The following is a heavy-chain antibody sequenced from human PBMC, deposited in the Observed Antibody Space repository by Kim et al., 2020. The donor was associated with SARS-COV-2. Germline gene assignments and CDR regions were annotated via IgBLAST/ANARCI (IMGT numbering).Heavy chain of an antibody. D-gene: IGHD6-19*01. J-gene: IGHJ4*02. Sequence: GGSLRLSCTASGFTFGYYAMSWVRQAPGKGLEWVGFIRSKAYGGTTEYAASVKGRFTISRDDSKSIAYLQMNSLKTEDTAVYYCTTGYSSGWDFDYWGQGTLVTVSS. V-gene: IGHV3-49*04. CDR2: IRSKAYGGTT. CDR3: TTGYSSGWDFDY. CDR1: GFTFGYYA.